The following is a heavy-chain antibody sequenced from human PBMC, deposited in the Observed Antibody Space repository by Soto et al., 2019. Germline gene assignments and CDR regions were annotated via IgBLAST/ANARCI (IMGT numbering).Heavy chain of an antibody. CDR1: GGSVGSSSINY. Sequence: LSLTCTVTGGSVGSSSINYWVWIRQPPGRGLEWIGNIYYNGKTYYNPSLQRRVTISADTSKNQFCLRLASMTAAAAGVYYCARCRVSLSGGGYYSIFDNWGQGSPVTVSS. CDR3: ARCRVSLSGGGYYSIFDN. J-gene: IGHJ4*02. V-gene: IGHV4-39*01. D-gene: IGHD2-15*01. CDR2: IYYNGKT.